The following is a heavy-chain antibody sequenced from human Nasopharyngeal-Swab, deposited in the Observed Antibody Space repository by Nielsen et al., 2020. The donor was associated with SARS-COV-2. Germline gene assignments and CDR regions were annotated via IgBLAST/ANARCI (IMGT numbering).Heavy chain of an antibody. D-gene: IGHD2/OR15-2a*01. CDR3: AKEGAIGWFDP. J-gene: IGHJ5*02. Sequence: SETLSLTCTVSGVSITSQYWSWIRQPPGKGLEWIGYISHNSGTSSNPSLKSRVTMFMDTSKNQFSLRLTSVTAAATAVYYCAKEGAIGWFDPCGQGTLVTVSS. CDR2: ISHNSGT. CDR1: GVSITSQY. V-gene: IGHV4-59*11.